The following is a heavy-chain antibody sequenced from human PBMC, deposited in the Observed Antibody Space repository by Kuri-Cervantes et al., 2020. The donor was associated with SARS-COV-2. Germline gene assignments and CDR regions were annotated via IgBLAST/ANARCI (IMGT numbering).Heavy chain of an antibody. J-gene: IGHJ4*02. D-gene: IGHD4/OR15-4a*01. CDR2: INPYSGYT. CDR1: GYTFTTYG. CDR3: AREGTSGLYFDF. Sequence: ASVKVSCKASGYTFTTYGISWVRQAPGQGLEWMGWINPYSGYTNYAQRFQDRVTLTTDTTTSTAYMELRGLTSDDTAVYYCAREGTSGLYFDFWGQGTLVTVSS. V-gene: IGHV1-18*04.